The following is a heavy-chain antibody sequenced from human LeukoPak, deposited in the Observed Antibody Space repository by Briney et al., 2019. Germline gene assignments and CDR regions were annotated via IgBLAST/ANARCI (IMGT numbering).Heavy chain of an antibody. CDR3: ATGHYGDYLGWFDP. D-gene: IGHD4-17*01. CDR1: GYTFTGYY. CDR2: INPNSGGT. J-gene: IGHJ5*02. Sequence: ASVKVSCKASGYTFTGYYMHWVRQAPGQGLEWMGWINPNSGGTNYAQKFQGRVTMTRDTSISTAYMELSRLRSDDTAVYYCATGHYGDYLGWFDPWGQRTLVTVSS. V-gene: IGHV1-2*02.